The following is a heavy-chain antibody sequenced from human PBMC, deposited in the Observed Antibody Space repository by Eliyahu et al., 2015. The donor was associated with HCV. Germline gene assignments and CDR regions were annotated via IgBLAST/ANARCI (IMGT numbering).Heavy chain of an antibody. V-gene: IGHV4-39*01. CDR1: GGSISSDSXY. Sequence: QLQLQESGPGLVKPSETLTLTCTVSGGSISSDSXYWGWIRQPPGKGLEWIATISYTGSTYYNPSLESRVTISVHTSKNQFSLDLSSVSAADTAVYYCARHLGYCDGGTCWGPRWFDPWGQGTLV. J-gene: IGHJ5*02. CDR2: ISYTGST. CDR3: ARHLGYCDGGTCWGPRWFDP. D-gene: IGHD2-15*01.